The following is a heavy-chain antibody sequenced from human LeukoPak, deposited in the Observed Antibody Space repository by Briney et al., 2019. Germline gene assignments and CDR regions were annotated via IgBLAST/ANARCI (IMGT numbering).Heavy chain of an antibody. V-gene: IGHV4-34*01. CDR3: VANYYGSGSYYPDAFDI. CDR1: GGSFSGYY. D-gene: IGHD3-10*01. CDR2: INHSGST. Sequence: SETLSLTCAVYGGSFSGYYWSWIRQPPGKGLEWIGEINHSGSTNYNPSLKSRVTISVDTSKNQFSLKLSSVTAADTAVYYCVANYYGSGSYYPDAFDIWGQGTMVTVSS. J-gene: IGHJ3*02.